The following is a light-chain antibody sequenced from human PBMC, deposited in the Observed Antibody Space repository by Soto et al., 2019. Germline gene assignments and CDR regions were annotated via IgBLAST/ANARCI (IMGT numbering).Light chain of an antibody. CDR3: QQYNSYPWT. V-gene: IGKV1-5*01. Sequence: IQMTQSPSTLSAYVKDRVTITCRASQSISSWLAWYQQKPGKAPKLLIYDASSLESGVPSRFSGSGSGTEFTLTISSLQPDDFATYYCQQYNSYPWTFGQGTKVDIK. CDR1: QSISSW. CDR2: DAS. J-gene: IGKJ1*01.